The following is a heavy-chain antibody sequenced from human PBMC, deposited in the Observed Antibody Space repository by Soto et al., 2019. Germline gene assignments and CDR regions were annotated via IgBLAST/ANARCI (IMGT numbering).Heavy chain of an antibody. CDR1: GGSVSSGSYY. V-gene: IGHV4-61*01. CDR2: IYYSGST. D-gene: IGHD1-26*01. CDR3: ARSRVQWDRYGMDV. J-gene: IGHJ6*02. Sequence: SETLSLTCTVSGGSVSSGSYYWSWIRQPPGKGLEWIGYIYYSGSTNYNHSLKSRVTISVDTSKNQFSLKLSSVTAADTAVYYCARSRVQWDRYGMDVWGQATTVT.